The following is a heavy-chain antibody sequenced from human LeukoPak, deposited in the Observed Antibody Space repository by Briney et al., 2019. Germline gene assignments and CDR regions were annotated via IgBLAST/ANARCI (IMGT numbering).Heavy chain of an antibody. CDR2: ISSGSTTI. V-gene: IGHV3-48*02. CDR1: GFTFSSYS. J-gene: IGHJ4*02. Sequence: GGSLRLSCAGRGFTFSSYSMNWVPQAPGKGLEWVSYISSGSTTIYYADSVKGRFTISRDNAKNSLYLQMSGLRDEDTAVYYCASGSYGQFDYWGQGTLVTVSS. D-gene: IGHD5-18*01. CDR3: ASGSYGQFDY.